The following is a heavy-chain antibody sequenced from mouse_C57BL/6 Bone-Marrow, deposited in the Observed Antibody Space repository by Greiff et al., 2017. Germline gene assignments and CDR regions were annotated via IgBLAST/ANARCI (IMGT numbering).Heavy chain of an antibody. V-gene: IGHV5-6*01. CDR1: GFTFSSYG. Sequence: EVHLVESGGDLVKPGGSLKLSCAASGFTFSSYGMSWVRQTPDKRLEWVATISSGGSYTYYPDSVKGRFTISRDNAKNTLYLQMSSLKSEDTAMYYCARLRGNYVPFFAYWGQGTLVTVSA. D-gene: IGHD2-1*01. CDR2: ISSGGSYT. J-gene: IGHJ3*01. CDR3: ARLRGNYVPFFAY.